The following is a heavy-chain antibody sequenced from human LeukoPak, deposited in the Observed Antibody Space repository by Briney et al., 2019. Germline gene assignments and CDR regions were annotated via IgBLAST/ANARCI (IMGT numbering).Heavy chain of an antibody. CDR1: GFTFRSYP. D-gene: IGHD2/OR15-2a*01. V-gene: IGHV3-23*01. CDR2: ISGSGGST. J-gene: IGHJ4*02. CDR3: AKERTQTTSFDY. Sequence: PGGSLRLSCAASGFTFRSYPMKWGRQAPGKGGEWGSTISGSGGSTYYADSVKGRFTISRDNSKNTLYLQMNRLRAEDTAVYYCAKERTQTTSFDYWGQGTLVTVSS.